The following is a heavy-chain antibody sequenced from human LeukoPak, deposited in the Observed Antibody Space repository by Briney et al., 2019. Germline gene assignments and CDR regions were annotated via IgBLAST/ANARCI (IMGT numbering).Heavy chain of an antibody. Sequence: SETLSLTCTVSGGSISTDNCYWGWIRQPPGKGLEWIGSIYYNGNTYYNPSLKSRVTISVDTSKNQFSLNLSSVTAADTAVYYCARWSGSVTARNYYYYMDVWGEGTTVTVSS. V-gene: IGHV4-39*07. D-gene: IGHD6-6*01. CDR3: ARWSGSVTARNYYYYMDV. CDR2: IYYNGNT. J-gene: IGHJ6*03. CDR1: GGSISTDNCY.